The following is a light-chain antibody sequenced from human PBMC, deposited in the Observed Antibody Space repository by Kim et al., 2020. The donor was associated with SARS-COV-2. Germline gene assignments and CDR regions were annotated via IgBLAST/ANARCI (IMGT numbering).Light chain of an antibody. CDR3: SAWDASLNAWV. J-gene: IGLJ3*02. CDR2: YDD. Sequence: QSVLTQPPSVSEAPRQRVTISCSGSTSNIGSHAVNWYQQLPGKAPKLLIYYDDMLPSGVSDRFSGSKSGTSASLAISGLQSEDEADYYCSAWDASLNAWVFGGGTTLTVL. V-gene: IGLV1-36*01. CDR1: TSNIGSHA.